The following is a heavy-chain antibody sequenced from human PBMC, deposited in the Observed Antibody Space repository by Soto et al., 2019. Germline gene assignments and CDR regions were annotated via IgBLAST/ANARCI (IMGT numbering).Heavy chain of an antibody. D-gene: IGHD3-3*01. CDR2: VSERSIHK. CDR1: GFIFSTYN. V-gene: IGHV3-21*01. Sequence: GGSLRLSCAASGFIFSTYNMNWVRQAPGKGLEWVSSVSERSIHKFYADSVKGRFTISRDNAENTLYLQMDSLRAEDTAVYYCARDRGKRSTSFGVVKSNAFDSWGQGTMVTV. J-gene: IGHJ3*02. CDR3: ARDRGKRSTSFGVVKSNAFDS.